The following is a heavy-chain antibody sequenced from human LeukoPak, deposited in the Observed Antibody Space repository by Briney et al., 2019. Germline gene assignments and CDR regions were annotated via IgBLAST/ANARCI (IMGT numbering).Heavy chain of an antibody. Sequence: GGSLRLSCAASGFTFSSYSMNWVRQAPGKGLEWVSYITGHSSTIYYADSVKGRFTISRDNSKNTLYLQMNSLRAEDTAVYYCAKSGAGDFDWPFDYWGQGTLVTVSS. V-gene: IGHV3-48*01. CDR3: AKSGAGDFDWPFDY. J-gene: IGHJ4*02. D-gene: IGHD3-9*01. CDR2: ITGHSSTI. CDR1: GFTFSSYS.